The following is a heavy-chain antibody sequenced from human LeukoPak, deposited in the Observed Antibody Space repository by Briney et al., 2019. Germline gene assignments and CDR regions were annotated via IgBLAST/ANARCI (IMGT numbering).Heavy chain of an antibody. CDR3: ARNDNGDY. J-gene: IGHJ4*02. D-gene: IGHD2-8*01. CDR2: INRIGSLT. CDR1: GFTFSSYE. Sequence: GGSLRLSCEASGFTFSSYEMNWVRQAPGKGLDWVSYINRIGSLTYYADSVNERFTISRNNAENSLNLQMKSLRAEDTAVYYCARNDNGDYWGQGTLVTVSS. V-gene: IGHV3-48*03.